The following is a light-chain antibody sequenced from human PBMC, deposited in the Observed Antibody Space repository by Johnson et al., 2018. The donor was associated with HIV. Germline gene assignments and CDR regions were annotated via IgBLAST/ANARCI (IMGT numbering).Light chain of an antibody. Sequence: QSVLTQPPPVSAAPGQKVTISCSGSSSNIGNTYVSWYQQLPGTAPKLLIYDNNKRPSGIPDRFSGSKSGTSATLGITGLQTGDEADYFCGTWDSSLSVYVFGTGTEVTV. CDR2: DNN. J-gene: IGLJ1*01. CDR3: GTWDSSLSVYV. CDR1: SSNIGNTY. V-gene: IGLV1-51*01.